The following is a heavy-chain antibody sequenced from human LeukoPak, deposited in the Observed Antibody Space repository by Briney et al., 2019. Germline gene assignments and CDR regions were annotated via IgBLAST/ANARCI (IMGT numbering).Heavy chain of an antibody. Sequence: GESLRLSCAASGFTFRSYSMNGLRQARGKGVECCSSITSSRSYIYYADSVKGRFTISRDNAKNSLYLQMISLRAEDTAVYYCARDFRSYGSGSHWGSAAFDIWVQGTMVTDCS. V-gene: IGHV3-21*01. D-gene: IGHD3-10*01. J-gene: IGHJ3*02. CDR3: ARDFRSYGSGSHWGSAAFDI. CDR1: GFTFRSYS. CDR2: ITSSRSYI.